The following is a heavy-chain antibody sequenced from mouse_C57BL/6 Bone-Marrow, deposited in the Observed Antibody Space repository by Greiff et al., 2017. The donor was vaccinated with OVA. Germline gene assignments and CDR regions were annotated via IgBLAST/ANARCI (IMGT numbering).Heavy chain of an antibody. CDR1: GFSFNTYA. CDR2: IRSKSNNYAT. Sequence: VKLVESGGGLVQPKGSLKLSCAASGFSFNTYAMNWVRQAPGKGLEWVARIRSKSNNYATYYADSVKDRFTISRDDSESMLYLQMNNLKTEDTAMYYCVRQGYYGSSYKGNFDVWGTGTTVTVSS. V-gene: IGHV10-1*01. J-gene: IGHJ1*03. D-gene: IGHD1-1*01. CDR3: VRQGYYGSSYKGNFDV.